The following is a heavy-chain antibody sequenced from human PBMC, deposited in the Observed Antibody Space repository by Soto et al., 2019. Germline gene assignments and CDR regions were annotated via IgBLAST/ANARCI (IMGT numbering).Heavy chain of an antibody. J-gene: IGHJ6*02. CDR3: ASSPAFSSSWYGIPPDPSHGMDV. CDR1: GYTFTSFY. D-gene: IGHD6-13*01. Sequence: QMQLVQSGAEVKRPGASVRVSCKSSGYTFTSFYIHWVRQAPGQGLEWMGIINPSGGITNFAQRFQGRVTKTRDMPTNTHYMELSSLKSDDTAVYYCASSPAFSSSWYGIPPDPSHGMDVWGQGTTVTVS. V-gene: IGHV1-46*01. CDR2: INPSGGIT.